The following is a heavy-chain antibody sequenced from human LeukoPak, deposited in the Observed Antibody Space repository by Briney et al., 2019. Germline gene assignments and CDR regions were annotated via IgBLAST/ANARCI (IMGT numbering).Heavy chain of an antibody. D-gene: IGHD1-1*01. V-gene: IGHV3-20*04. Sequence: GGSLRLSCAASGFTFDDYGMSWVRQAPGKGLEWVSGINWNGGSTGYADSVKGRFTISRDNAKNSLYLQMNSLRAEDTALYYCARSGYNWNDVIFFDYWGQGTLVTVSS. CDR3: ARSGYNWNDVIFFDY. CDR2: INWNGGST. J-gene: IGHJ4*02. CDR1: GFTFDDYG.